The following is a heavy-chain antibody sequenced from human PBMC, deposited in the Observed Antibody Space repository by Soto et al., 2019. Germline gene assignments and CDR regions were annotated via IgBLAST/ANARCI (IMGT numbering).Heavy chain of an antibody. D-gene: IGHD4-17*01. V-gene: IGHV3-73*01. CDR1: GFTFSGSA. Sequence: GGSLRLSCAASGFTFSGSAMHWVRQASGKGLEWVGRIRSKANSYATAYAASVKGRFTISRDDSKNTAYLQMNSLKTEDTAVYYCTTDYGDYASYYYYGMDVWGQGTTVTVSS. CDR3: TTDYGDYASYYYYGMDV. CDR2: IRSKANSYAT. J-gene: IGHJ6*02.